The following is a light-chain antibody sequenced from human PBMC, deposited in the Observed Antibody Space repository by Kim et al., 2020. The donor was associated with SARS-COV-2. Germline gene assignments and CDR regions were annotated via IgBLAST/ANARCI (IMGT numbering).Light chain of an antibody. CDR2: EVS. Sequence: GQSITISCTGTSSDVGGYNYVSWYQQHPGKAPKLMIFEVSNRPSGVSDRFSGSKSGNTASLTISGLQAEDEADYHCSSYTTGTTLVFGTGTKVT. J-gene: IGLJ1*01. CDR1: SSDVGGYNY. V-gene: IGLV2-14*03. CDR3: SSYTTGTTLV.